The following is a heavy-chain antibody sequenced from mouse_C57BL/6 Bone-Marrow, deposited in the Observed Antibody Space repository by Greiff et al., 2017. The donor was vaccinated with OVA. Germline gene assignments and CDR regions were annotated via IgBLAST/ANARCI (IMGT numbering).Heavy chain of an antibody. Sequence: EVKLMESGGGLVQPKGSLKLSCAASGFSFNTYAMNWVRQAPGKGLEWVARIRSKSNNYATYYADSVKDRFTISRDDSESMLYLQMNNLKTEDTAMYYCVRDSSGYPFDYWGQGTTLTVSS. D-gene: IGHD3-2*02. CDR2: IRSKSNNYAT. CDR3: VRDSSGYPFDY. V-gene: IGHV10-1*01. CDR1: GFSFNTYA. J-gene: IGHJ2*01.